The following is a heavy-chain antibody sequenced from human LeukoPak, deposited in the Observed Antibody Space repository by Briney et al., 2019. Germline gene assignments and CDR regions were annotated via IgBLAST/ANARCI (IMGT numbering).Heavy chain of an antibody. CDR2: IYYSGST. CDR3: ARVASYCSGTSCPAEGFDY. CDR1: GGSMSSSTYY. J-gene: IGHJ4*02. V-gene: IGHV4-39*07. D-gene: IGHD2-2*01. Sequence: SETLSLTCTVSGGSMSSSTYYWGWIRQPPGTGLEWIGSIYYSGSTYYNPSLKSRVTISVDTSKNQFSLKLSSVTAADTAVYYCARVASYCSGTSCPAEGFDYWGQGTLVTVSS.